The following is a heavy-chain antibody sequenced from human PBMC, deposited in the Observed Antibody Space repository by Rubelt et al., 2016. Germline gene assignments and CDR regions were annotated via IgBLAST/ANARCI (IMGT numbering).Heavy chain of an antibody. CDR3: ARVPSFTSRGDS. D-gene: IGHD2-2*01. Sequence: QVQVVQSGAEVKKPGASVKVSCKASGYTFTDYYIHWVRQAPGQGLEWMGRINPNSGGTNYAQKFQGRVTMTMDTPISTAYMELSSLGPEDTAVYYCARVPSFTSRGDSWGQGTLVTVSS. CDR2: INPNSGGT. CDR1: GYTFTDYY. J-gene: IGHJ4*02. V-gene: IGHV1-2*06.